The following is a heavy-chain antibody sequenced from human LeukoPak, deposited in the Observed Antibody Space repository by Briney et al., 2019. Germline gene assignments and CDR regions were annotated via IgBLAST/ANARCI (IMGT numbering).Heavy chain of an antibody. J-gene: IGHJ4*02. D-gene: IGHD3-16*01. V-gene: IGHV4-59*01. CDR2: FHNSGTS. Sequence: SETLSLTCTVSGGSISGYYWSWLRQPPGKGLEWIGYFHNSGTSTYNPSLKSRVTISADTSKNQFSLKLNSLTTADTAVYYCTRGAGWLIDYWGQGILVTVSS. CDR3: TRGAGWLIDY. CDR1: GGSISGYY.